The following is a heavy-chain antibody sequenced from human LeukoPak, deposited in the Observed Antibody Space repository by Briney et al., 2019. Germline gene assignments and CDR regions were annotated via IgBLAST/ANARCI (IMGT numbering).Heavy chain of an antibody. D-gene: IGHD3-10*01. V-gene: IGHV3-23*01. CDR2: ISGSGGAT. CDR1: GFTFNTYG. Sequence: PGGSLRLSCAASGFTFNTYGMSWVRQAPGKGLEWVSGISGSGGATYYADSVKGRFTISRNDPHNTLYLPMNSLRAEDTAVYFCARGGVDYYGSGTYYLMYYFDYWSQGALVTVSS. J-gene: IGHJ4*02. CDR3: ARGGVDYYGSGTYYLMYYFDY.